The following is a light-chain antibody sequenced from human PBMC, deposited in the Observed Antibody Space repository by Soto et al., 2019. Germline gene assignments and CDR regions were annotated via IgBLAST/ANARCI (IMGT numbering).Light chain of an antibody. Sequence: DIVMTQSPDSLAVSLGERATINCKSSQSILYNSNNKNYLAWYQQKPGQPPKLLIYWASTRESGVPDRFSGSGSGTDFTLTISSLQAEDVAVYYCQQYFGTTWTFGQGTKVEI. CDR3: QQYFGTTWT. J-gene: IGKJ1*01. V-gene: IGKV4-1*01. CDR2: WAS. CDR1: QSILYNSNNKNY.